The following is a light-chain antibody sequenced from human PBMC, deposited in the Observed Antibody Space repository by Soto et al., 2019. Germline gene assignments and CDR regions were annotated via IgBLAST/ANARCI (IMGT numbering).Light chain of an antibody. J-gene: IGLJ1*01. CDR2: EVS. V-gene: IGLV2-14*01. CDR1: SSDVGGYGS. Sequence: QSVLTQPASVSGPPGQSITIPCTGTSSDVGGYGSVSWYQQHPGKAPKLMIYEVSNRPSGVSNRFSGSKSGNTASLTISGLQAEDDADYYCSSYTSSGTYVFGTGTKVTVL. CDR3: SSYTSSGTYV.